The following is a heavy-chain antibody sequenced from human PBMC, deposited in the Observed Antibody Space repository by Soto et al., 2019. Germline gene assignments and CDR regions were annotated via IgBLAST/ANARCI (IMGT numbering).Heavy chain of an antibody. CDR2: ISSSSSTI. D-gene: IGHD6-6*01. V-gene: IGHV3-48*02. Sequence: GGSLRLSCAASGFTFSSYSMNWVRQAPGKGLEWVSYISSSSSTIYYADSVKGRFTISRDNAKNSLYLQMNSLRDEDTAVYYCASEFSLYSSSSPLDYWGQGTLVTVSS. J-gene: IGHJ4*02. CDR3: ASEFSLYSSSSPLDY. CDR1: GFTFSSYS.